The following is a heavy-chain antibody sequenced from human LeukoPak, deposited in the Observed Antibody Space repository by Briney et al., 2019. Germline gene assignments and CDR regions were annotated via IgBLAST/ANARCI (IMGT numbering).Heavy chain of an antibody. D-gene: IGHD1-26*01. V-gene: IGHV3-23*01. CDR3: AKEMGATFRGRFDP. Sequence: GGSLRLSCAVSGFTFSSYAMSWVRQAPGKGLEWASAISGSGGSTYYADSVKGRFTISRDNSKNTLYLQMNSLRAEDTAVYYCAKEMGATFRGRFDPWGQGALVTVSS. J-gene: IGHJ5*02. CDR2: ISGSGGST. CDR1: GFTFSSYA.